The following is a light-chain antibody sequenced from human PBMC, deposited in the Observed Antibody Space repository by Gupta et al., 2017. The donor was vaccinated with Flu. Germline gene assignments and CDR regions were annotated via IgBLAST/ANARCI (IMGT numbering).Light chain of an antibody. CDR3: SSYTNSITLVV. CDR1: SSDVGGYKY. V-gene: IGLV2-14*01. J-gene: IGLJ2*01. Sequence: QSALTQPASVSGSPGQSITISCTGSSSDVGGYKYVSWYQQHPGKAPKLMIFEVSNRPSGVSNPFSGSKSGNTASLTISGLQAEDEADYYCSSYTNSITLVVFGGGTKLTVL. CDR2: EVS.